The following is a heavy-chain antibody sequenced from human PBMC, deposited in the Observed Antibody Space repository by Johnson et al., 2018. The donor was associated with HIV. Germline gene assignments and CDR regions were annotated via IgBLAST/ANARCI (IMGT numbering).Heavy chain of an antibody. V-gene: IGHV3-9*01. Sequence: VQLVESGGGVVRPGGSLRLSCAASGFTFDDYAMHWVRQAPGKGLEWVSGISWNSGSIGYADSVKGRFTISRDNAKNSLYLQMNRLRAEDTAVYYCASPPDAFDIWCQGTMVTVSS. CDR1: GFTFDDYA. J-gene: IGHJ3*02. CDR3: ASPPDAFDI. CDR2: ISWNSGSI.